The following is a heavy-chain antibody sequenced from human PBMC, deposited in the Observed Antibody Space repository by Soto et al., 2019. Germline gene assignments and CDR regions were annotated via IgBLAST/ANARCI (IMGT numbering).Heavy chain of an antibody. J-gene: IGHJ4*02. V-gene: IGHV3-30*18. D-gene: IGHD6-19*01. CDR2: ISYDGSNK. CDR1: GFTFTNYG. CDR3: AKDEAVAGNGKIDY. Sequence: QEQLVESGGGVVQPGRSLRLSCAASGFTFTNYGMHWVRQAPGKGLEWVALISYDGSNKYYADSVKGRFTISRDNSKNTLYLQMNSLKAEDTAVYYCAKDEAVAGNGKIDYLGQGTLVTVSS.